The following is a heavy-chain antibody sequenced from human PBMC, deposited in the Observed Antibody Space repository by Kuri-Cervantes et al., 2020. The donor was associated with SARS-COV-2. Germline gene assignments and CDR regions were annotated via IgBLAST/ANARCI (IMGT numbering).Heavy chain of an antibody. CDR3: ARSPVYSSSWDV. Sequence: GSLRLSCTVSGGSVSSGSYYWSWIRQPPGKGLEWIGYIYYSGSTNYNPSLKSRVTISVDTSKNQFSLKLSSVTAADTAVYYCARSPVYSSSWDVWGKGTTVTVSS. CDR2: IYYSGST. CDR1: GGSVSSGSYY. V-gene: IGHV4-61*01. J-gene: IGHJ6*04. D-gene: IGHD6-6*01.